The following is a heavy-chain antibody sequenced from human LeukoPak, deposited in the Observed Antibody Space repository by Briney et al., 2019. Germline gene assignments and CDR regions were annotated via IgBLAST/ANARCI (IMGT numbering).Heavy chain of an antibody. CDR3: ARSQQWLVLYYMDV. J-gene: IGHJ6*03. V-gene: IGHV4-38-2*02. D-gene: IGHD6-19*01. CDR2: IYHSGST. Sequence: PSETLSLTCTVSGYSISSGYYWGWIRQPPGKGLEWIGSIYHSGSTYYNPSLKIRVTISVDTSKNQFSLKLSSVTAADTAVYYCARSQQWLVLYYMDVWGKGTTVTVSS. CDR1: GYSISSGYY.